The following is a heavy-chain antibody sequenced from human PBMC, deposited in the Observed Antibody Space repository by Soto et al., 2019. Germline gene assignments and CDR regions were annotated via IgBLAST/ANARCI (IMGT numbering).Heavy chain of an antibody. CDR1: GYSFTSYW. CDR3: ARHALPGGGTGHSMDV. V-gene: IGHV5-51*01. J-gene: IGHJ6*02. Sequence: GESLKISCKGSGYSFTSYWIGWVRQMPGKGLEWMGIIYPDDSDTRYSPSFQGQVTISADKSITTAYLQWSSLRASDTAMYYCARHALPGGGTGHSMDVWGQGTTVTVSS. CDR2: IYPDDSDT. D-gene: IGHD1-1*01.